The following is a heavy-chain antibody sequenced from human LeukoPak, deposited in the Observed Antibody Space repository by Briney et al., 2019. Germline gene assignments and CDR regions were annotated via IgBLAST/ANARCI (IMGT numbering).Heavy chain of an antibody. CDR1: GGSFNSYS. CDR2: IIPILDAA. D-gene: IGHD4-23*01. J-gene: IGHJ3*02. V-gene: IGHV1-69*08. Sequence: SVKVSCKASGGSFNSYSVSWVRQAPGQGPEWMGRIIPILDAATYAQKFQGRVTITADKSTSTAFLELSSLRSDDTAVYYCARGGLGGMTTVVLDAFDIWGQGTMVTVSS. CDR3: ARGGLGGMTTVVLDAFDI.